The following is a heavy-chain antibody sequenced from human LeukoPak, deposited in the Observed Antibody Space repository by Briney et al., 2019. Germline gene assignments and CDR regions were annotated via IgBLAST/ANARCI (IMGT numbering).Heavy chain of an antibody. J-gene: IGHJ6*04. CDR3: ARPAAGLAIGAYYYGMDV. Sequence: SETLSLTCAVYGGSFSGYYWSWIRQPPGKGLEWIGEINHSGSTNYNPSLKSRVTISVDTSKNQFSLKLSSVPAGATAVYYCARPAAGLAIGAYYYGMDVWGKGTTVTVSS. CDR2: INHSGST. CDR1: GGSFSGYY. D-gene: IGHD6-25*01. V-gene: IGHV4-34*01.